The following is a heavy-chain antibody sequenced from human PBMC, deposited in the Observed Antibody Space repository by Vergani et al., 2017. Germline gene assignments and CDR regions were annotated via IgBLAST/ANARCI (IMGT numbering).Heavy chain of an antibody. Sequence: QVQLVESGGGLVKPGGSLRLSCAASGFTFSSYGMHWVRQAPGKGLEWVAVIWYDGSNKYYADSVKGRFTISRDNSKNTLYLRMNSLRAEDTAVYYCARDLLPSIRSGGYYGYYYYYGMDVWGQGP. D-gene: IGHD1-26*01. CDR2: IWYDGSNK. CDR3: ARDLLPSIRSGGYYGYYYYYGMDV. CDR1: GFTFSSYG. V-gene: IGHV3-33*01. J-gene: IGHJ6*02.